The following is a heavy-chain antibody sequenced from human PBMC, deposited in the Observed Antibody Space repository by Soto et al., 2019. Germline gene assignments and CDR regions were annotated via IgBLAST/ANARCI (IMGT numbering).Heavy chain of an antibody. Sequence: GGSLRLSCAASGFTFSSYSMNWVRQAPGKGLEWVSYISSSSSTIYYADSVKGRFTISRDNAKNSLYLQMNSLRAEDTAVYYCARSTTVTTFDYWGQGTLVTVSS. D-gene: IGHD4-17*01. CDR1: GFTFSSYS. CDR2: ISSSSSTI. V-gene: IGHV3-48*01. J-gene: IGHJ4*02. CDR3: ARSTTVTTFDY.